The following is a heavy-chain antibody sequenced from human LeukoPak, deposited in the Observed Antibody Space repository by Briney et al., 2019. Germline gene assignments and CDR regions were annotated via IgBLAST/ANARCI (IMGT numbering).Heavy chain of an antibody. CDR3: ARDRVTVTYYYYYYGMDV. CDR1: GYTFTSYY. D-gene: IGHD4-17*01. J-gene: IGHJ6*02. Sequence: ASVKVSCEASGYTFTSYYMHWARQAPGQGLEWMGIINPSGGSTSYAQKFQGRVTMTRDTSTSTVYMELSSLRSEDTAVYYCARDRVTVTYYYYYYGMDVWGQGTTVTVSS. V-gene: IGHV1-46*01. CDR2: INPSGGST.